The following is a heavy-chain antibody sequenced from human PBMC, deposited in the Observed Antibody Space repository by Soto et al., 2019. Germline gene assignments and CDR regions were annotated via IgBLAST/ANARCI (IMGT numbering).Heavy chain of an antibody. CDR3: TRAGQDYRPGAL. CDR2: IYSGGST. CDR1: GFNVGSNY. V-gene: IGHV3-53*01. J-gene: IGHJ4*02. Sequence: GVSLRISWAASGFNVGSNYMSWIRQAPGKGLEWVSVIYSGGSTSYADSVKGRFTISRDNSKNTLYLQMNSLRGEDTAVYYCTRAGQDYRPGALWGQGTLVTVSS. D-gene: IGHD1-26*01.